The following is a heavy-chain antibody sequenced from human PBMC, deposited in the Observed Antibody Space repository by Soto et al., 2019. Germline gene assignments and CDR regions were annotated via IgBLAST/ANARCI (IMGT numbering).Heavy chain of an antibody. J-gene: IGHJ4*02. CDR1: GGSVNSDSYY. D-gene: IGHD6-6*01. Sequence: SETLSLTCIVSGGSVNSDSYYWSWIRQPPGKGLEWIGYIYYTGRTNYNPSLKGRVTISLDTSRNQFSLKLNSVTAADTAVFYCAREYSNSPEAFDYWGQGALVTVSS. CDR2: IYYTGRT. CDR3: AREYSNSPEAFDY. V-gene: IGHV4-61*01.